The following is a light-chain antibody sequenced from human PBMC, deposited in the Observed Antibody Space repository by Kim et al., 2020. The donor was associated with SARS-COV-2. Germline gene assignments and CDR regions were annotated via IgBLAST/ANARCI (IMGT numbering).Light chain of an antibody. J-gene: IGKJ1*01. V-gene: IGKV1-39*01. CDR3: QQCASTPT. CDR2: GAS. Sequence: RSASVADRVIITCRASQSIGNCLNWYQHKPGKAPKLLIYGASSLQSGVPSGFSGSGSGTEFTLTISSRQPEDIATYYCQQCASTPTFGQGTKLEI. CDR1: QSIGNC.